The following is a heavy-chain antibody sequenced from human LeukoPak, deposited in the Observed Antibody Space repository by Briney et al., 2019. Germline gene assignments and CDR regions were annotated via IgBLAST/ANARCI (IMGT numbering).Heavy chain of an antibody. V-gene: IGHV4-4*07. D-gene: IGHD2-21*01. CDR2: IYSSGST. CDR1: GDSINSYY. Sequence: PSETLSLTCTVSGDSINSYYWNWIRQPAGKGLEWIGRIYSSGSTNYNPSLKSRGILSVDTSKNQLSLTLSSVPAADTAVYYCARGAYCSGAGCSFFDYWGQGTLVTVSS. CDR3: ARGAYCSGAGCSFFDY. J-gene: IGHJ4*02.